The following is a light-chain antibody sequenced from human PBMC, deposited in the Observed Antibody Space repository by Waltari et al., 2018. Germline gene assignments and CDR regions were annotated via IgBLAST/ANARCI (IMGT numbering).Light chain of an antibody. Sequence: EIVLTQSPATLSSSPGERATLSCRASQRVDSTLAWYQQKPGQAPRLLIHDVSNRATGVPARFSGSGSGTDFTLTISSLEPEDSAFYYCQQRYDWPITFGGGTKVEIK. CDR1: QRVDST. CDR3: QQRYDWPIT. J-gene: IGKJ4*01. CDR2: DVS. V-gene: IGKV3-11*01.